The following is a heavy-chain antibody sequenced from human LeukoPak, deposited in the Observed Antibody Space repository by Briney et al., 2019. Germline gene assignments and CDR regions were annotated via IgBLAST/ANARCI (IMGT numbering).Heavy chain of an antibody. CDR1: GFTFSSYA. V-gene: IGHV3-66*01. D-gene: IGHD4-17*01. J-gene: IGHJ3*02. CDR2: IYSGGST. CDR3: AREATTVYDAFDI. Sequence: GGSLRLSCAASGFTFSSYAMSWVRQAPGKGLEWVSAIYSGGSTYYADSVKGRFTISRDNSKNTLYLQMNSLRAEDTAVYYCAREATTVYDAFDIWGQGTMVTVSS.